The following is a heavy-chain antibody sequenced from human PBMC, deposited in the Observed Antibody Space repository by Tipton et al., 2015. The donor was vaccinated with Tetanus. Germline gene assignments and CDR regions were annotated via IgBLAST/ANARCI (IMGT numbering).Heavy chain of an antibody. D-gene: IGHD1/OR15-1a*01. Sequence: TLSLTCTVSGDSISSGPYSWSWLRQHPGKGLELIGYIYYSGTSYISPSLTRRVSIAVDTSRNQFSLNLTSVTVADSAAYFCARANNEYPKKGPFDYWGQGARVIVSS. CDR2: IYYSGTS. CDR1: GDSISSGPYS. CDR3: ARANNEYPKKGPFDY. V-gene: IGHV4-31*03. J-gene: IGHJ4*02.